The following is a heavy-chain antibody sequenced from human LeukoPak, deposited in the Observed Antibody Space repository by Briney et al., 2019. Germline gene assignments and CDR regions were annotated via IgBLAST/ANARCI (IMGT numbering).Heavy chain of an antibody. CDR1: GGSISSYY. D-gene: IGHD2-21*02. V-gene: IGHV4-59*01. CDR3: ARVWRCRGGDCHSGSDAFDI. CDR2: FYYSGTS. J-gene: IGHJ3*02. Sequence: SETLSLTCSVSGGSISSYYWSWIRQPPGKGLEWIGYFYYSGTSKYNPSLKSRVTTSVDTSKNQFSLKLSSVTAADTAVYYCARVWRCRGGDCHSGSDAFDIWGQGTMVTVSS.